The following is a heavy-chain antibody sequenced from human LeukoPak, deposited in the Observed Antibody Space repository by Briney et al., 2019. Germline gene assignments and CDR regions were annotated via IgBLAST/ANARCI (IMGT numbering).Heavy chain of an antibody. CDR1: GFTFDDFA. CDR3: AGGLSSANY. Sequence: GGSLRLPCAASGFTFDDFAMHWVRQGPGKGLEWVSLISRDGGSTYYADSVKGRFTISRDNSKNSLYLQMNSLRAEDTAFYYCAGGLSSANYWGQGTLVTVSS. D-gene: IGHD6-25*01. V-gene: IGHV3-43D*03. CDR2: ISRDGGST. J-gene: IGHJ4*02.